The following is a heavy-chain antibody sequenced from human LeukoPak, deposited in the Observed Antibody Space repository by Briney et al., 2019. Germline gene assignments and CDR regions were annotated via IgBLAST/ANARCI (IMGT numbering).Heavy chain of an antibody. CDR1: GFTFSTYS. V-gene: IGHV3-48*01. Sequence: GGSLRLSCAASGFTFSTYSMNWVRQAPGKGLEWISYISHGSSRIFYADFVEGRFTVSRDDAKNALYLQMNSLRVEDTAVYYCARDPGYSYAMDSWGQGTLVIVSS. CDR2: ISHGSSRI. D-gene: IGHD5-18*01. CDR3: ARDPGYSYAMDS. J-gene: IGHJ4*02.